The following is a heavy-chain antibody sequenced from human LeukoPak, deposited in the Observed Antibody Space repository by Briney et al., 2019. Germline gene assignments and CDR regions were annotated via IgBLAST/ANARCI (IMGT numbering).Heavy chain of an antibody. D-gene: IGHD5-18*01. CDR3: VRGRYNYGYIFDY. V-gene: IGHV3-21*01. J-gene: IGHJ4*02. CDR2: ISSSSSYI. CDR1: GFTFSYYE. Sequence: GGSLRLSCAASGFTFSYYEMNWVRQAPGKGLEWVSSISSSSSYIYYADSMKGRFTVSRDNARNSVYLQMNSLRVEDTAVYYCVRGRYNYGYIFDYWGQGTLVTVSS.